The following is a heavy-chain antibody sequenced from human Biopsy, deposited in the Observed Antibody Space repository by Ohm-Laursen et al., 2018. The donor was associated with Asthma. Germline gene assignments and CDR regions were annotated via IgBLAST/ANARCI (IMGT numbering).Heavy chain of an antibody. D-gene: IGHD3-10*01. V-gene: IGHV1-18*01. CDR1: GYTFNSAG. Sequence: ASVNVSCKTSGYTFNSAGITWVRQAPGQGLEWMGWISVYNGNTKVAQKLQDRVTMITDTSTSTAYMELRSLRPDDTAVYFCARAVDYSHYYGIDVWGQGTTVTVS. J-gene: IGHJ6*02. CDR3: ARAVDYSHYYGIDV. CDR2: ISVYNGNT.